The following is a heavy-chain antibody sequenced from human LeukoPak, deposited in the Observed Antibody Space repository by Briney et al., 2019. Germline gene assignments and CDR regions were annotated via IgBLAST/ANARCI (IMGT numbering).Heavy chain of an antibody. CDR3: ACLTYYYDSSGYLSVDY. V-gene: IGHV3-21*01. J-gene: IGHJ4*02. Sequence: GGSLRLSCAASGFTFSRYWMSWVRQAPGKGLEWVSSISTSSSYIYYADSLKGRFTISRHNAKNSLYLQMNSLRAEDTAVYYCACLTYYYDSSGYLSVDYWGQGTLVTVSS. CDR1: GFTFSRYW. D-gene: IGHD3-22*01. CDR2: ISTSSSYI.